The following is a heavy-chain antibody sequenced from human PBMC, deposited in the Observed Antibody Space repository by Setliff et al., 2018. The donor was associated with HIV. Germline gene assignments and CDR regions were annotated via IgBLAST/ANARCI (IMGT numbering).Heavy chain of an antibody. J-gene: IGHJ3*02. V-gene: IGHV3-7*01. D-gene: IGHD4-17*01. Sequence: GGSLRLSCAASGFTFSSYWMSWVRQAPGKGLEWVANIKQDGSEKYYVDSVKGRFTISRDNAKNSLYLQMNSLRAEDTAMYYCASSYGDYDAFHIWGQGTMVTVSS. CDR2: IKQDGSEK. CDR1: GFTFSSYW. CDR3: ASSYGDYDAFHI.